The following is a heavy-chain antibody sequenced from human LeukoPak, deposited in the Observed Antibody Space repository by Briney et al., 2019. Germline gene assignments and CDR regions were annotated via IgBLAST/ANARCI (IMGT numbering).Heavy chain of an antibody. J-gene: IGHJ4*02. CDR2: ISAHYGNT. CDR3: ARDFFHGHCSGLSCFLLDY. Sequence: GASVKVSCKASGYTFTSYGISWVRQAPGQGLEWMGWISAHYGNTNYAQKFQDRVTMTTDTSTNTAYMELRSLRPDDTAVYYCARDFFHGHCSGLSCFLLDYWGQGSLVTVSS. V-gene: IGHV1-18*01. D-gene: IGHD2-15*01. CDR1: GYTFTSYG.